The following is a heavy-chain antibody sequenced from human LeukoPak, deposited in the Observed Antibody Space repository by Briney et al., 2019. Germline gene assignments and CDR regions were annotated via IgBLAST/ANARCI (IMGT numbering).Heavy chain of an antibody. D-gene: IGHD3-16*01. CDR1: GYTFTSYG. V-gene: IGHV1-18*01. CDR3: AKTARRGGQNWLDP. J-gene: IGHJ5*02. CDR2: ISAYNGKT. Sequence: ASVKVSCKASGYTFTSYGINWVRQAPGQGLEWMGWISAYNGKTNYAQKFQDRVIMTTDTSTSTAYMELRSLRSDDTAVYYCAKTARRGGQNWLDPWGQGTLVTVSS.